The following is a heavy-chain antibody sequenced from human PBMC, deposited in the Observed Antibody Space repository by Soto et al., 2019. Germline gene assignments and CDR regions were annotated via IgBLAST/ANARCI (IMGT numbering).Heavy chain of an antibody. CDR1: GFTVSSDG. D-gene: IGHD2-21*02. CDR2: IWYDGSNK. J-gene: IGHJ6*02. V-gene: IGHV3-33*01. CDR3: AREYCGGDCYSGYYYYGMDV. Sequence: GGALRLSCAASGFTVSSDGMHWVRQARGKVLERLAVIWYDGSNKYYADSVKGRFTISRDNSKNTLYLQMNSLRAEDTAVYYCAREYCGGDCYSGYYYYGMDVWGQGTTVTVSS.